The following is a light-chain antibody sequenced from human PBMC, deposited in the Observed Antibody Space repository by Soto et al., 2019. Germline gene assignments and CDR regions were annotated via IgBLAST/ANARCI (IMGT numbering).Light chain of an antibody. J-gene: IGKJ3*01. Sequence: DMQMTQSPSSLSASVGDRVIITCRASQSINKNLNWFQQKPGKAPKLLIYGASNLHSGVPSRFSGSGSGTDFTLTISSLQPEDFATYYCQMSYSRSTSAFGPGTKVDIK. CDR3: QMSYSRSTSA. CDR2: GAS. V-gene: IGKV1-39*01. CDR1: QSINKN.